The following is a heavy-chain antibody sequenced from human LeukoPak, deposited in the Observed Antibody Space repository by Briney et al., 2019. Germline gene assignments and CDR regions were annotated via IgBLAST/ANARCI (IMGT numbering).Heavy chain of an antibody. CDR1: GGSFSGYY. CDR2: INHSGST. D-gene: IGHD2-2*02. Sequence: PSETLSLTCAGYGGSFSGYYWSWIRQPPGKGLEWMGEINHSGSTNYNPSLKSRVIISVDPSKNQFSLKLSSVFAEDTAVYYCARARGGYCSSTSCYTGRYYFDYWGQGTLVTVSS. J-gene: IGHJ4*02. CDR3: ARARGGYCSSTSCYTGRYYFDY. V-gene: IGHV4-34*01.